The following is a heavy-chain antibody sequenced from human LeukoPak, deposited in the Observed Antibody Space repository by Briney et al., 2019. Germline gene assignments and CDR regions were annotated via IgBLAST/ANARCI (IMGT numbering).Heavy chain of an antibody. V-gene: IGHV3-23*01. Sequence: GGSLRLSCAAPGFTFSSYAMSCVRQAPGKGLEWVSAISGSGGSTYYADSVKGRFTISRDNSKNTLYLQMNSLRAEDTAVYYCALASMLQGVTFDYWGQGTLVTVSS. D-gene: IGHD3-10*01. CDR2: ISGSGGST. CDR3: ALASMLQGVTFDY. J-gene: IGHJ4*02. CDR1: GFTFSSYA.